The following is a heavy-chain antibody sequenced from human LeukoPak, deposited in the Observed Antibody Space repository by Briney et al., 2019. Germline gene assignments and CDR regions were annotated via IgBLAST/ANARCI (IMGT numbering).Heavy chain of an antibody. CDR2: INPNSGGT. V-gene: IGHV1-2*02. CDR1: GYASTGYF. Sequence: VASVKVSCKASGYASTGYFIHWVRQAPGQGLEWMGWINPNSGGTNYAQKFQGRVTMTRDTSISTAYMELSRLRSDDTAVYYCARDERYDSSGYPFDYWGQGTLVTVSS. J-gene: IGHJ4*02. CDR3: ARDERYDSSGYPFDY. D-gene: IGHD3-22*01.